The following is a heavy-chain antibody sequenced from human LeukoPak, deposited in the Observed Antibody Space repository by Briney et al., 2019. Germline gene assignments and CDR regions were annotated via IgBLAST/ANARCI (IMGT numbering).Heavy chain of an antibody. J-gene: IGHJ4*02. Sequence: GGSLRLSCVASGFTFSSFAMSWFRQAPGRGLEWVSAIDGSGGSTYYADSVKGRFTISRDNSKNTLYLQMNSLRAEDTAIYYCAKDRRLPWDYFDSWGQGTLVTVSS. CDR3: AKDRRLPWDYFDS. V-gene: IGHV3-23*01. D-gene: IGHD5-12*01. CDR1: GFTFSSFA. CDR2: IDGSGGST.